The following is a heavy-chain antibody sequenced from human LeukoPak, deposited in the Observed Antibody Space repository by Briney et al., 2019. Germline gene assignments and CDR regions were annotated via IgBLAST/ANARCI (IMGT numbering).Heavy chain of an antibody. J-gene: IGHJ3*02. CDR2: IIPILGIA. V-gene: IGHV1-69*02. D-gene: IGHD3-16*01. CDR1: GGTFSSYT. Sequence: SSVKVSCKASGGTFSSYTISWVRQAPGQGLEWMGRIIPILGIANYAQKFQGRVTITADKSTSTAYMELSSLRSEDTAVYYCARTWGTALHAFDIWGQGTMVTVSS. CDR3: ARTWGTALHAFDI.